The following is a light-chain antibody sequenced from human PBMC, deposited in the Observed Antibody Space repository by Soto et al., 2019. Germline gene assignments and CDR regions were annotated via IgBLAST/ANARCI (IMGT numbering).Light chain of an antibody. CDR2: DAS. Sequence: EIVMTQSPATLSVSPGERATLSCRASQSVSSTLAWYQQKPGQAPRLLIYDASKMASGFPARFSGSGSGTDFTLTISRLEPEDFAVYYCQQYGNSPQTFGQGTKVDIK. J-gene: IGKJ1*01. V-gene: IGKV3D-15*01. CDR1: QSVSST. CDR3: QQYGNSPQT.